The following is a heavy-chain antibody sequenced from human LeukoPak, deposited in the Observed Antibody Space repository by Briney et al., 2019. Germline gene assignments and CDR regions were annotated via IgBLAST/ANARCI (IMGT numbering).Heavy chain of an antibody. Sequence: PGGSLRLSCAASGFTFSSYVMHWVRQAPGKGLEWVAIISYDGSNEYYADSVKGRFTISRDNSKNTLYLQMNSLRAEDTAVYYCAKDYGSGSYYHDYWGQGTLVTVSS. CDR2: ISYDGSNE. V-gene: IGHV3-30*04. J-gene: IGHJ4*02. D-gene: IGHD3-10*01. CDR3: AKDYGSGSYYHDY. CDR1: GFTFSSYV.